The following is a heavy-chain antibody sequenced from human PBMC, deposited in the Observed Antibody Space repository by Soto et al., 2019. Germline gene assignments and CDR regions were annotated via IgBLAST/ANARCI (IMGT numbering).Heavy chain of an antibody. Sequence: SETLSLTCAVYGGSFSGYYWSWIRQPPGKGLEWIGEINHSGSTNYNPSLKSRVTISVDTSKNQFSLKLSSVTAADTAVYYCARGGLLRYFDWSPVYYYYGMDVWGQGTTVTVSS. CDR3: ARGGLLRYFDWSPVYYYYGMDV. CDR2: INHSGST. V-gene: IGHV4-34*01. CDR1: GGSFSGYY. D-gene: IGHD3-9*01. J-gene: IGHJ6*02.